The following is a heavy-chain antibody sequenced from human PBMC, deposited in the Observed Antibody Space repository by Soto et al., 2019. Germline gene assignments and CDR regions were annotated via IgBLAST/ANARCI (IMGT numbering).Heavy chain of an antibody. CDR1: GYNFNTYW. CDR2: IYPGDSDT. J-gene: IGHJ6*02. D-gene: IGHD3-9*01. CDR3: AGVGVGTYDWYYYYGVDV. V-gene: IGHV5-51*01. Sequence: GESLKISCKGSGYNFNTYWIVWVRQMPGQGLEWMGIIYPGDSDTTYSPSFQGQVTISADKSISTAYLQWSSLKASDTAMYYCAGVGVGTYDWYYYYGVDVWGQGTTFTVSS.